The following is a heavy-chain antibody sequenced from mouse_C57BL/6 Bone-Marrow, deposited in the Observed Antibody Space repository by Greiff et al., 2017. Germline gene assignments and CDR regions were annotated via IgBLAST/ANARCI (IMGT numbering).Heavy chain of an antibody. Sequence: DVKLVESGGGLVKPGGSLKLSCAASGFTFSSYTMSWVRQTPEKRLQWVAAISGGGGNTYYPDSVKGRFTISRDNDKNSLYLQMSSLRSEDTALYYCSRQVTTVLATKYFDVWGTGTTVTVSS. D-gene: IGHD1-1*01. J-gene: IGHJ1*03. V-gene: IGHV5-9*01. CDR3: SRQVTTVLATKYFDV. CDR2: ISGGGGNT. CDR1: GFTFSSYT.